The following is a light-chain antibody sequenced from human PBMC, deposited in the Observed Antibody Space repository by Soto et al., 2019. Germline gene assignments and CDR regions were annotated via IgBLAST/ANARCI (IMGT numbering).Light chain of an antibody. J-gene: IGLJ1*01. CDR2: EVT. CDR1: SSDVGGYKY. CDR3: MSYTGSRHV. Sequence: QSALTQPPSASGSPGQSVTISCTGTSSDVGGYKYVSWYQQQHPGKAPKLIIYEVTKRPSGVPDRFSGSKSGNTASLTVSGLQAEDEADYYCMSYTGSRHVFGTGTKLTVL. V-gene: IGLV2-8*01.